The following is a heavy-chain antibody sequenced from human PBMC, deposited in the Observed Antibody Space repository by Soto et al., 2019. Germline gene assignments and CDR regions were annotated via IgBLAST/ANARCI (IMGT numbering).Heavy chain of an antibody. J-gene: IGHJ4*02. Sequence: ASVHVSCKASGYTFSRYTVNWVRQAPGQRPEWMGWINTANGLTKYSQKFQDRITITRDTSARTAYMELSSLTLEDTAVYYCARMRQASLSHFDYWGKGTLVTVSS. CDR3: ARMRQASLSHFDY. CDR1: GYTFSRYT. V-gene: IGHV1-3*04. D-gene: IGHD2-2*01. CDR2: INTANGLT.